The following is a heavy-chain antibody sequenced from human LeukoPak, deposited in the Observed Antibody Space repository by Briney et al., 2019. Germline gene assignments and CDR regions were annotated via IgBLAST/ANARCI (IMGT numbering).Heavy chain of an antibody. D-gene: IGHD2-15*01. J-gene: IGHJ2*01. CDR1: GVSFSGYY. CDR2: INHSGST. Sequence: SETLSLICAVYGVSFSGYYWSWIRQPPGKGLEWIGEINHSGSTNYSPSLKSRVTISVDTSKNQFSLKLSSVTAADTAVYYCARVDCSGGSCYSDWYFDLWGRGTLVTVSS. CDR3: ARVDCSGGSCYSDWYFDL. V-gene: IGHV4-34*01.